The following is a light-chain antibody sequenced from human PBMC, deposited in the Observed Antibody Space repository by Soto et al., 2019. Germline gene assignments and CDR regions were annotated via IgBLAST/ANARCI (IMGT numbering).Light chain of an antibody. CDR1: QDIGNY. CDR3: QQYDNLPIT. CDR2: DAS. V-gene: IGKV1-33*01. Sequence: DIQMTQCPSSLSATVGDRITITCQASQDIGNYLNWYQQKPGKAPKLLLCDASILQSGGPSRFSGIRSGTYFPFTISSLQPEDFATYYCQQYDNLPITFGQGTRLEIK. J-gene: IGKJ5*01.